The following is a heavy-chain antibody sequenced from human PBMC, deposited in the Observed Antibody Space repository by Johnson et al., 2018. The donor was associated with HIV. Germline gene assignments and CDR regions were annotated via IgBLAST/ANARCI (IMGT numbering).Heavy chain of an antibody. CDR3: AKTGGGAALDS. D-gene: IGHD3-16*01. J-gene: IGHJ3*02. Sequence: VLLVESGGGVVQPGGSLRLSCAASGFTFDDYAMHWVRQAPGKGLEWVSGINWNSGSMDYADSVKGRFTISRDTSKKMLYLQMNSLRVDDTAVYYCAKTGGGAALDSWGQGTMVTVSS. CDR1: GFTFDDYA. CDR2: INWNSGSM. V-gene: IGHV3-9*01.